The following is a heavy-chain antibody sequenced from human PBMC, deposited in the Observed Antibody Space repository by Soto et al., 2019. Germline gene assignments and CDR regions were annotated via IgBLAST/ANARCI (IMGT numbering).Heavy chain of an antibody. CDR2: IDPSDSYT. CDR1: GYSFTSYW. Sequence: GESRKISCKGSGYSFTSYWIAWVRQMPGKGLEWMGRIDPSDSYTNYSPSFQGHVAISADKSINTAYLQWSSLKASDTAMYYCAGGEYARSLGWFDTGGPGALVKVSS. CDR3: AGGEYARSLGWFDT. J-gene: IGHJ5*02. D-gene: IGHD2-2*01. V-gene: IGHV5-10-1*01.